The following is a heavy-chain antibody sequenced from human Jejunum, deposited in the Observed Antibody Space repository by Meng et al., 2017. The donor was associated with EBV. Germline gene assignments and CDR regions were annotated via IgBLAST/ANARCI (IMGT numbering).Heavy chain of an antibody. CDR2: IYYTGTT. J-gene: IGHJ4*02. Sequence: QVQLQGAGPGLVKPSDPLSLTCAVSGYSMSKSNWWGWIRQPPGKGLEWIGYIYYTGTTYYNPSLKSRVTMSIDTSKNHFSLKLTSVTTMDTAVYYCAKRMPGTGFDYWGQGTLVTVSS. CDR3: AKRMPGTGFDY. V-gene: IGHV4-28*01. D-gene: IGHD1-1*01. CDR1: GYSMSKSNW.